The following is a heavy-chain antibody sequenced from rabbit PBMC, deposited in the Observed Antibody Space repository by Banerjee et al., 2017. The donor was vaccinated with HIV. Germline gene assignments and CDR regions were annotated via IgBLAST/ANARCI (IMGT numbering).Heavy chain of an antibody. CDR3: ARDPAYSSGSGSAIPYL. J-gene: IGHJ4*01. V-gene: IGHV1S45*01. Sequence: EQLLESGGGLVKPEGSLKLSCTASGFSFSNKAVMCWVRQAPGKGLEWIACINAVTGKAVYASWAKGRFTFSKTSSTTVTLQMTSLTAADTATYFCARDPAYSSGSGSAIPYLWGPAPSSPS. CDR2: INAVTGKA. D-gene: IGHD1-1*01. CDR1: GFSFSNKAV.